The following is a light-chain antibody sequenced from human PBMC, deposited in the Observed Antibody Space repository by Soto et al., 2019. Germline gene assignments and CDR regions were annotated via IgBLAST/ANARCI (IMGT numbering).Light chain of an antibody. CDR3: ATWDSSLSA. J-gene: IGLJ2*01. Sequence: QSVLTQPPSVSAAPGQKVTISCSGSSSNIGNNYVSWYQQLPGTAPKLLIYDNNKRPSGIPDRFAGSTSGTSATLGITGLQTGDEADYYCATWDSSLSAFGGGTKLTVL. V-gene: IGLV1-51*01. CDR1: SSNIGNNY. CDR2: DNN.